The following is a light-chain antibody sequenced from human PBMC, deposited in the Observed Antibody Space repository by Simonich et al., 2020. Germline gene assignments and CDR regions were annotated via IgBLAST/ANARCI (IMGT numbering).Light chain of an antibody. V-gene: IGKV1-5*03. J-gene: IGKJ2*01. CDR2: KAS. Sequence: DIQMTQSPSTLSASVGDRETITCRASQSFSSWLAWYQQKTGKAPKLLIYKASSLERGVPSRFSGSRSGTEFTLTISSLQPDDFATYYCQQYNSYSMYTFGQGTKLEIK. CDR3: QQYNSYSMYT. CDR1: QSFSSW.